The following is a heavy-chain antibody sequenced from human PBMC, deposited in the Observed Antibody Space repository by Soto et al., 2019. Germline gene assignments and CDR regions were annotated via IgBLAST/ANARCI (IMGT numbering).Heavy chain of an antibody. Sequence: ASVKVSCKASGYTFTDYYIYWLRQAPGHGLEWMGWINPNSGATNYAHNFQGRVTMTRDTSIRAAYMELSRLSSDDTAVYYCAKYKGGYMVSGMDVWGQGTTVTVSS. CDR1: GYTFTDYY. J-gene: IGHJ6*02. D-gene: IGHD2-2*02. CDR3: AKYKGGYMVSGMDV. V-gene: IGHV1-2*02. CDR2: INPNSGAT.